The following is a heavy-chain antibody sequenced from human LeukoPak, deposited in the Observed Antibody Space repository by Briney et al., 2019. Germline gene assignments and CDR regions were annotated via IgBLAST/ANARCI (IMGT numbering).Heavy chain of an antibody. V-gene: IGHV3-21*01. D-gene: IGHD6-13*01. CDR2: ISSSSYI. J-gene: IGHJ4*02. CDR3: ARGLDSSSWSRLFDY. Sequence: PGGSLRLSCAAPGFTFSSYSMNWVRQAPGKGLEWVSSISSSSYIYYADSVKGRFTISRDNAKNSLYLQMNSLRAEDTAVYYCARGLDSSSWSRLFDYWGQGALVTVSS. CDR1: GFTFSSYS.